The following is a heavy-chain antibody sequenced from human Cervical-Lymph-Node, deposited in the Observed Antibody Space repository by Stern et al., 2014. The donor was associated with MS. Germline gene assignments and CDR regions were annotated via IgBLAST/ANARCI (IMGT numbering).Heavy chain of an antibody. CDR2: IFPGGSDI. CDR3: ARQRFFVS. V-gene: IGHV5-51*01. J-gene: IGHJ4*02. Sequence: VQLVQSGPEVKRPGESLKISCQASGYTFTSYWIGWVRQMPGKGLEWIAIIFPGGSDIRYSPSFQGQVTISADKSSSTAYLQWNNLKASDTAIYYCARQRFFVSWGQGTLVTVSS. CDR1: GYTFTSYW. D-gene: IGHD4-17*01.